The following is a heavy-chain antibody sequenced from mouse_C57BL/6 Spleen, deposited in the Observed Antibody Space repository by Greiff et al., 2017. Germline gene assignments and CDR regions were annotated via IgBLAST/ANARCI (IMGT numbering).Heavy chain of an antibody. CDR3: ARWIKDSSNGWYFDV. CDR1: GYTFTDYY. CDR2: INPNNGGT. Sequence: EVQLQQSGPELVKPGASVKISCKASGYTFTDYYMNWVKQSHGKSLEWIGDINPNNGGTSYNQKFKGKATLTVDKSSSTAYMELRSLTSEDSAVYYCARWIKDSSNGWYFDVWGTGTTVTVSS. D-gene: IGHD1-1*01. J-gene: IGHJ1*03. V-gene: IGHV1-26*01.